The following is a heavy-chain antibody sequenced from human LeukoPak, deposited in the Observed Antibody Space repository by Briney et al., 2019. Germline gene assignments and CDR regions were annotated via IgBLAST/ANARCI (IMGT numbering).Heavy chain of an antibody. CDR1: GGSISSSSYY. V-gene: IGHV4-39*07. CDR3: ARAVHAFDY. Sequence: PSETLSLTCTVSGGSISSSSYYWGWIRQPPGKGLEWIGSIYYSGSTYYNPSLKSRVTISVDTSKNQFSLKLSSVTAADTAVYYCARAVHAFDYWGQGTMVTVSS. CDR2: IYYSGST. J-gene: IGHJ4*02.